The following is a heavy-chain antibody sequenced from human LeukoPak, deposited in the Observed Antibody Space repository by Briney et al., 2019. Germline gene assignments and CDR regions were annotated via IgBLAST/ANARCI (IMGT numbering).Heavy chain of an antibody. CDR2: IYYSGST. V-gene: IGHV4-59*01. CDR1: GGSISRYY. J-gene: IGHJ3*02. Sequence: SETLSLTCTVSGGSISRYYWSWVRQPPEKELEYIGNIYYSGSTNYNPSLKSRVTISLDTSRSQFSLKLTSVTAADTAVYYCAGELYNWNGRRHAIDIWGQGTMVTVSS. D-gene: IGHD1-20*01. CDR3: AGELYNWNGRRHAIDI.